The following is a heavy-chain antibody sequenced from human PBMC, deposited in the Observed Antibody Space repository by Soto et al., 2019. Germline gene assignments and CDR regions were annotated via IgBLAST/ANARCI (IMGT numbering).Heavy chain of an antibody. CDR2: ITTSGATR. CDR1: GFTFSTDR. Sequence: EVQLVESGGGLVQPGGSLRLSCVASGFTFSTDRINWVRQAPGKGPEWVSHITTSGATRYYADSVKEPFTISRDNAKTSLSLQMASLRHEDTAVYYCARFLVSGFDYWGQGTLVTVSS. J-gene: IGHJ4*02. D-gene: IGHD6-19*01. V-gene: IGHV3-48*02. CDR3: ARFLVSGFDY.